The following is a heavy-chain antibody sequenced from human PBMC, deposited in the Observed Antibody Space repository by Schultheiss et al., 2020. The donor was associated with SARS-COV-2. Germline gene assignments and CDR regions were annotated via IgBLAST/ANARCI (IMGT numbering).Heavy chain of an antibody. CDR3: VRHVWGYNSFNWFDP. CDR2: MFYTDNT. D-gene: IGHD6-6*01. Sequence: SQTLSLTCAVSGYSISSGYYWGWIRQPPGKGLEWIGSMFYTDNTYYNPPLKSRVTISADTSKNQFSLKLSSVTAADTAVYYCVRHVWGYNSFNWFDPWGQGTLVTVSS. V-gene: IGHV4-38-2*01. CDR1: GYSISSGYY. J-gene: IGHJ5*02.